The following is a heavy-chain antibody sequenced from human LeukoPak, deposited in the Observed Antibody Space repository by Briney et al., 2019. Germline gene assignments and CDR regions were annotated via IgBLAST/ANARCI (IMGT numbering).Heavy chain of an antibody. CDR3: ARDYSSGWSGL. V-gene: IGHV4-59*11. Sequence: SETLSLTCTVSGCSITSHYLSWIRQPPGKGLEWIGYIYYSGSTNYNPSLKSRVTISIDTSKKQFSLKLSSVTAAGTAVYYCARDYSSGWSGLWGQGTLVTVSS. D-gene: IGHD6-19*01. J-gene: IGHJ1*01. CDR2: IYYSGST. CDR1: GCSITSHY.